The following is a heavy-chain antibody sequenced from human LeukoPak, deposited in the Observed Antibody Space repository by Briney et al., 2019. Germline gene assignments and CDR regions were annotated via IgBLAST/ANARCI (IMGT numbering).Heavy chain of an antibody. V-gene: IGHV3-48*04. CDR3: ARGTPRGGDY. J-gene: IGHJ4*02. D-gene: IGHD3-10*01. CDR2: ISSSSSAI. Sequence: GGSLRLSCAASGFTFSSYSMHWVRQAPGKGLEWVSYISSSSSAIYYADFVKGRFTISRDNAKNSPYLQMNSLRAEDTAVNYCARGTPRGGDYWGQGTLVTVSS. CDR1: GFTFSSYS.